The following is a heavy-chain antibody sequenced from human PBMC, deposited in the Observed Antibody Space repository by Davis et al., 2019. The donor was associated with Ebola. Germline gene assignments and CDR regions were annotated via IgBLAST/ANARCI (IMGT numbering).Heavy chain of an antibody. V-gene: IGHV3-33*01. J-gene: IGHJ5*02. Sequence: GESLKISCAASGFTFSSYGMHWVRQAPGKGLEWVAVIWYDGSNKYYADSVKGRFTISRDNSKNTLYLQMNSLRAEDTAVYYCARGGPSSSSWFDPWGQGTLVTVSS. CDR1: GFTFSSYG. D-gene: IGHD6-6*01. CDR3: ARGGPSSSSWFDP. CDR2: IWYDGSNK.